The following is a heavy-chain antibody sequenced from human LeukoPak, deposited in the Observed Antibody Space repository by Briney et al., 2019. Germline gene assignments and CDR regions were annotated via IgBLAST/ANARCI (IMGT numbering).Heavy chain of an antibody. D-gene: IGHD4-17*01. CDR1: SGSLSGYY. CDR3: ARGDLTTVTAFDY. V-gene: IGHV4-34*01. Sequence: SETLSLTCAVYSGSLSGYYWSWIRQPPGKGLEWIGEINQGGSTNYNPSLKSRVAMSVDASKNQFSLKLSSVTASDTAVYYCARGDLTTVTAFDYWGQGTLVTVSS. CDR2: INQGGST. J-gene: IGHJ4*02.